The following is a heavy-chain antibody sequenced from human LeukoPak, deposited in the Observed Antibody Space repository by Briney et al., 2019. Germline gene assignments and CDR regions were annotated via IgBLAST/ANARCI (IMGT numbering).Heavy chain of an antibody. CDR2: KSGGGRD. D-gene: IGHD1-1*01. CDR3: ARTTRVAPDGRAEYYED. Sequence: PSETLSLTCSVSGVSISTHFWSWLRQPPGKGLEWVGYKSGGGRDLYNPSLRCRVTISVDASENQFSLTLRSVTAADTAIYYCARTTRVAPDGRAEYYEDWGQGTQVIVSS. CDR1: GVSISTHF. V-gene: IGHV4-59*03. J-gene: IGHJ1*01.